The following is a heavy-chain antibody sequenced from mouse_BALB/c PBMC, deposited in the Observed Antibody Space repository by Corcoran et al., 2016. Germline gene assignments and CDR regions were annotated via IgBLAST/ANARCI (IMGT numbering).Heavy chain of an antibody. J-gene: IGHJ3*01. CDR2: IDPANGNT. Sequence: EVQLQQSGAELVKPGASVKLSCTASGFNIKDTYMHWVKQRPEQGLEWIGRIDPANGNTKYDPKFQGKVTITADTSSNTAYLQLSSLTSEDTAVYYCARSVQERGYAYWGQGTLVTVSA. CDR3: ARSVQERGYAY. V-gene: IGHV14-3*02. D-gene: IGHD1-1*01. CDR1: GFNIKDTY.